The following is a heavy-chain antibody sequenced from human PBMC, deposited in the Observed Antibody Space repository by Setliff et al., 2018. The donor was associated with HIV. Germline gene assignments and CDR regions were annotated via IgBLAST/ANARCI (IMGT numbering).Heavy chain of an antibody. CDR3: ARGYPVSYYYYMDV. D-gene: IGHD3-16*02. V-gene: IGHV4-31*03. J-gene: IGHJ6*03. Sequence: PSETLSLTCTVSGGSISSGGYYWSWIRQQPGKGPEWIGYIYYSGSTYYNPSLKSRVTISVDTSKNQFSLKLSSVTAADTAVYYCARGYPVSYYYYMDVWGKGTTVTVSS. CDR1: GGSISSGGYY. CDR2: IYYSGST.